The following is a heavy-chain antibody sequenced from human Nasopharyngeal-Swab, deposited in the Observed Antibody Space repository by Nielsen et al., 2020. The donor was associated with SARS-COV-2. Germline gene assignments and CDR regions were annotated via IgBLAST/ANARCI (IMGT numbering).Heavy chain of an antibody. D-gene: IGHD2-2*01. CDR2: IKQGGTQQ. CDR1: GFTFSSYW. Sequence: GESLKISCAASGFTFSSYWMSWVRQAPGKGLEWVAHIKQGGTQQYYVDPVKGRFTISRDNAKNSLSLQMNSLRAEDTAVYYCARYCSTTSCPRGFDYWGQGTLVTVSS. J-gene: IGHJ4*02. CDR3: ARYCSTTSCPRGFDY. V-gene: IGHV3-7*01.